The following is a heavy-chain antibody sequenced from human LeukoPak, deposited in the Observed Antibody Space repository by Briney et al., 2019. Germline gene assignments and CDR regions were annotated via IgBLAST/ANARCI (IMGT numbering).Heavy chain of an antibody. CDR1: GFNFGDYY. J-gene: IGHJ4*02. CDR3: AKASLGHCSGAFCYHFDY. D-gene: IGHD2-15*01. CDR2: ISGSGSTI. Sequence: KTGGSLRLSCAASGFNFGDYYMSWIRQAPGKGLEWLTHISGSGSTIQYAGSVKGRFTISRDSSKNTLHLQMNSLRAEDTAIYYCAKASLGHCSGAFCYHFDYWGQGTLVTVSS. V-gene: IGHV3-11*01.